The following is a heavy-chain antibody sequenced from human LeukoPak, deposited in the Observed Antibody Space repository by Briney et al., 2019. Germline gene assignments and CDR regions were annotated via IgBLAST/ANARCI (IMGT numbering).Heavy chain of an antibody. Sequence: SETLSLTCAVYGGSFSGYYWSWIRQPPGKGLEWIGSIYYSGSTYYNPSLKSRVTISVDTSKNQFSLKLSSVTAADTAVYYCARVRGDYGDYQFDYWGQGTLVTVSS. CDR3: ARVRGDYGDYQFDY. CDR2: IYYSGST. J-gene: IGHJ4*02. CDR1: GGSFSGYY. D-gene: IGHD4-17*01. V-gene: IGHV4-34*01.